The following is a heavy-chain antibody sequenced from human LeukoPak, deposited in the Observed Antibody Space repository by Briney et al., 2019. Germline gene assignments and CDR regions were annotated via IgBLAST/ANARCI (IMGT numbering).Heavy chain of an antibody. CDR2: INHSGST. V-gene: IGHV4-34*01. CDR1: GGSFSGYY. CDR3: ARGDIDWLFYPRTSFDH. D-gene: IGHD3/OR15-3a*01. J-gene: IGHJ4*02. Sequence: PSETLSLTCAVYGGSFSGYYWSWIRQPPGKGLEWIGEINHSGSTNYNPSLKSRVTISVDTSKNQFSLKLSSVTAADTAVYYCARGDIDWLFYPRTSFDHWGQGTLVTVSS.